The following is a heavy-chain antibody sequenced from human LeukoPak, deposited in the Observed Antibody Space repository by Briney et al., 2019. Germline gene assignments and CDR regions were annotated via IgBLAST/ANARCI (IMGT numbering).Heavy chain of an antibody. CDR2: ISSSSSYI. Sequence: GGSLRLSCAASGFTFSSYSMNWVRQAPGKGLEWVSSISSSSSYIYYADSVKGRFTISRDNAKNSLYLQMNSLRAEDTAVYYCARAGGRGIYYDILTGYYRGRYFDYWGQGTLVTVSS. CDR3: ARAGGRGIYYDILTGYYRGRYFDY. CDR1: GFTFSSYS. D-gene: IGHD3-9*01. V-gene: IGHV3-21*01. J-gene: IGHJ4*02.